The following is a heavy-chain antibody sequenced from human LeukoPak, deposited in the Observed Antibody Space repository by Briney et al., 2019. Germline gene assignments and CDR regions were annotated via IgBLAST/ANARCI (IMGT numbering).Heavy chain of an antibody. CDR2: TYYSGST. J-gene: IGHJ5*02. CDR3: AREIGSDPWLSPVPNWFDP. D-gene: IGHD3-22*01. CDR1: GGSISSYY. Sequence: SETLSLTCTVSGGSISSYYWSWIRQPPGKGLEWIGYTYYSGSTNYNPSLKSRVTISVDTSKNQFSLKLSSVTAADTAVYYCAREIGSDPWLSPVPNWFDPWGQGTLVTVSS. V-gene: IGHV4-59*01.